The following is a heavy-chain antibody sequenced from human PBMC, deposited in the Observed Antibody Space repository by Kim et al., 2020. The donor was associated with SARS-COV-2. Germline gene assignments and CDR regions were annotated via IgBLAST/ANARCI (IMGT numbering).Heavy chain of an antibody. J-gene: IGHJ4*02. V-gene: IGHV6-1*01. D-gene: IGHD6-19*01. Sequence: VSVKSEITTNTDTSKNQFSLQLNSVTPEDTAVYYCARGSYSSGWYYPFDYWGQGTLVTVSS. CDR3: ARGSYSSGWYYPFDY.